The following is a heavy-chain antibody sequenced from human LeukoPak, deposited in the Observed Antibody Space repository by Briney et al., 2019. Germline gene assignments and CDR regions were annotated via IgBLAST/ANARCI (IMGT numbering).Heavy chain of an antibody. CDR3: AKRPLGSYGYLYYFDY. Sequence: GGSLRLSCAASGFTFSSYGMSWVSQAPGKGLEWVSAISGSGGSTYYADSVKGRFTISRDNSKNTLYLQMNSLRAEDTAVYYCAKRPLGSYGYLYYFDYWGQGTLVTVSS. D-gene: IGHD5-18*01. CDR2: ISGSGGST. V-gene: IGHV3-23*01. J-gene: IGHJ4*02. CDR1: GFTFSSYG.